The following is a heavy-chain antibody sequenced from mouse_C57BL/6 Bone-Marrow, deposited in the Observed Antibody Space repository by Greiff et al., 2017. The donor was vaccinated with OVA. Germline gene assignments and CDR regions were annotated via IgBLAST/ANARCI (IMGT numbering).Heavy chain of an antibody. D-gene: IGHD2-5*01. CDR2: IHPNSGST. CDR3: ARSDYSNSAWFAY. J-gene: IGHJ3*01. Sequence: QVQLQQPGAELVKPGASVKLSCKASGYTFTSYWMHWVKQRPGQGLEWIGMIHPNSGSTNYNEKFKSKATLTVDKSSSIAYMQLSSLTSEDSAVYYCARSDYSNSAWFAYWGQGTLVTVSA. CDR1: GYTFTSYW. V-gene: IGHV1-64*01.